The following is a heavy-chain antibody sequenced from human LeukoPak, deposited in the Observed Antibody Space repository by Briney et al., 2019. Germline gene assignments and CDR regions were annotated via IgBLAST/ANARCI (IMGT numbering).Heavy chain of an antibody. CDR2: IYSGSTT. CDR3: ARVSNDYGDYVFDY. J-gene: IGHJ4*02. V-gene: IGHV3-53*01. Sequence: GGSLRLSCAASGFTVSSKYMSWVRQAPGKGLEWVSVIYSGSTTYYADSVKGRFTISRDNSKNTLYLQMNSLRAEDTAVYYCARVSNDYGDYVFDYWGQGTLVTVSS. D-gene: IGHD4-17*01. CDR1: GFTVSSKY.